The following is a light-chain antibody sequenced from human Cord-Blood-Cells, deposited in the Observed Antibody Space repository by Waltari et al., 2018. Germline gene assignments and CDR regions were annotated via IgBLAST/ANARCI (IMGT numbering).Light chain of an antibody. V-gene: IGKV1-5*03. Sequence: DIQMTQSPSTLSASVGDRVILSCRASQSISKWLAWYQQKPGKAPKLLIYKASTLESGVPSRCSGSGAGTEFTLTISSLQPEDFATYYCQQYNSYSLLSFGGGTKVEIK. J-gene: IGKJ4*01. CDR2: KAS. CDR1: QSISKW. CDR3: QQYNSYSLLS.